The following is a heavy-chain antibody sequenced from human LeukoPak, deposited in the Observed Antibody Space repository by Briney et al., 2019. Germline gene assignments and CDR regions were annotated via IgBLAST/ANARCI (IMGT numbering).Heavy chain of an antibody. J-gene: IGHJ4*02. D-gene: IGHD2-15*01. CDR2: ISNNGGYT. Sequence: GGSLRLSCAASGFTFSSSAMSWVRQAPGKGLEWVSAISNNGGYTYYADSVQGRFTISRDNSKGTLCLQMNSLRAEDTAVYYCVKQLGYCSDGSCYFPYWGQGTLVTVSS. CDR3: VKQLGYCSDGSCYFPY. V-gene: IGHV3-23*01. CDR1: GFTFSSSA.